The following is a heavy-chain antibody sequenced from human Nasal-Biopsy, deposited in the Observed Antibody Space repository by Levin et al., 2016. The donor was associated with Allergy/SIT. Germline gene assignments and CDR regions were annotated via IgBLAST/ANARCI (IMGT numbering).Heavy chain of an antibody. D-gene: IGHD2-8*02. CDR3: ATGHCTVDECAVY. CDR1: GGSFSTHY. J-gene: IGHJ4*02. Sequence: SETLSLTCAGYGGSFSTHYWTWIRQSPGKRLEWIGEINKRGRIRYNPSLESRATMSIDTSKTQFSLNLSAMGAADTAVYYCATGHCTVDECAVYWGQGILVTVSS. V-gene: IGHV4-34*01. CDR2: INKRGRI.